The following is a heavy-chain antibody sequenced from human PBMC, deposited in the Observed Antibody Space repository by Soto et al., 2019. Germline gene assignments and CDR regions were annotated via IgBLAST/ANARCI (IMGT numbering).Heavy chain of an antibody. D-gene: IGHD2-21*01. CDR2: INTYNGMT. Sequence: QVQLVQSGGEVKKPGASVTVSCKASGYTFINYHITWVRQAPGQGLEWMAWINTYNGMTDYAQRFQGRVTMTRATSTSTGYMELWNLGSDDTAVYFCAKAPRGEMATDWGQGTLVTVSS. CDR3: AKAPRGEMATD. J-gene: IGHJ4*02. V-gene: IGHV1-18*01. CDR1: GYTFINYH.